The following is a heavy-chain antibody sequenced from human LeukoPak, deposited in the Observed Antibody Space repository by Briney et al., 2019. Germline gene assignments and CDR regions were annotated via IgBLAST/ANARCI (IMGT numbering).Heavy chain of an antibody. D-gene: IGHD1-26*01. CDR3: ARDLEPRRRSGTSF. Sequence: GGSLRLSCAASGFTFSSYAMSWVRQAPGKGLEWVSAISGSGGSTYYADSVKGRVTISRDNSKNTLYLQMNSLRAEDTAVYYCARDLEPRRRSGTSFGGQGTLVTVSS. J-gene: IGHJ4*02. V-gene: IGHV3-23*01. CDR1: GFTFSSYA. CDR2: ISGSGGST.